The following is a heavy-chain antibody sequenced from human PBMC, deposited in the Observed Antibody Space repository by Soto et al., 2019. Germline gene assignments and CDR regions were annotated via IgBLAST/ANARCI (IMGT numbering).Heavy chain of an antibody. V-gene: IGHV1-69*02. CDR1: GGTFNNYC. D-gene: IGHD5-18*01. Sequence: QVQLVQSGAEVKKPGSSVKVSCKASGGTFNNYCISWVRQAPGQGLEWMGRIIPILGMTNYAQKFQGRVTIIADKSTSTTYVELSSLRSEDTAVYYCVVTPAADTAMLPPDMDVWGQGTTVTVSS. J-gene: IGHJ6*02. CDR2: IIPILGMT. CDR3: VVTPAADTAMLPPDMDV.